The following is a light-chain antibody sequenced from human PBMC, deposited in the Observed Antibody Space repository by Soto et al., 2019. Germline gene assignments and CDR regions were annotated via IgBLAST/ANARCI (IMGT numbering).Light chain of an antibody. Sequence: IHMTQSPSTLPASVGDRVTITCRASQSISNWLAWYQQKPGKAPNLLIYDASSLQSGVPSRFSGSGFGTDFTLTISCLQSEDFATYYCQQYYSYPWTFRQGTKVDIK. CDR1: QSISNW. V-gene: IGKV1-5*01. CDR3: QQYYSYPWT. J-gene: IGKJ1*01. CDR2: DAS.